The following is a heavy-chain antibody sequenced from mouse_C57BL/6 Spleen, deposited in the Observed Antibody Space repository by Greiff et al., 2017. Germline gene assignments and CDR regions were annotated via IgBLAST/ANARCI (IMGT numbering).Heavy chain of an antibody. D-gene: IGHD2-3*01. V-gene: IGHV1-39*01. CDR3: ARAGYYSYYFDY. CDR1: GYSFTDYN. CDR2: IIPNYGTT. Sequence: EVQLKESGPELVKPGASVKISCKASGYSFTDYNMNWVKQSNEKSLEWIGEIIPNYGTTSYNQKFKGKATLTVDQSSSTAYMQLNSLTSEDSAFYYCARAGYYSYYFDYWGQGTTLTVSS. J-gene: IGHJ2*01.